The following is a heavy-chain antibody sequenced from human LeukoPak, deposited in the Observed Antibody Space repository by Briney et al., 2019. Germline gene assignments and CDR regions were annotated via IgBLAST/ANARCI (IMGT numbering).Heavy chain of an antibody. J-gene: IGHJ3*02. D-gene: IGHD2-2*02. V-gene: IGHV3-23*01. CDR2: ISGSGRNT. Sequence: GGSLRLSCAASGFTLSSYAMSWARQAPGKGLEWVSDISGSGRNTYYADSVKGRFTISRDNAKNSLYLQMNSLRAEDTAIYYCARDYSCSSTSCYTARSDAFDIWGQGTMVTVSS. CDR3: ARDYSCSSTSCYTARSDAFDI. CDR1: GFTLSSYA.